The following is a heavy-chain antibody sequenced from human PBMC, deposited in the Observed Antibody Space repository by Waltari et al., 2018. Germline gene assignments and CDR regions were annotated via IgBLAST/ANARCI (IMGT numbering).Heavy chain of an antibody. CDR2: IYHAGDT. Sequence: QVQLQESGPGLVKPSETLSLTCDVSGYSINSGYYWGWIRQSPGKGLEWIATIYHAGDTFYNPSLKRRVTISMDTSKNQFSLKLNSVTAADTAVYFCSRQVLGYCTSAACRRLESWGQGTLVTVSS. J-gene: IGHJ4*02. D-gene: IGHD2-2*03. CDR1: GYSINSGYY. CDR3: SRQVLGYCTSAACRRLES. V-gene: IGHV4-38-2*01.